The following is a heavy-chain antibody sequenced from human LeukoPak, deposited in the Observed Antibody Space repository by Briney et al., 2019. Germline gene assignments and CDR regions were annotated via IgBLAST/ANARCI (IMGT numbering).Heavy chain of an antibody. CDR3: ARDYDVLTAYPPTQLFDP. J-gene: IGHJ5*02. Sequence: SETLSLTCPVSGGSISSYYWSWIRQPAGKGLEWIGRTYTSGSTNYNPSLKSRVTMSVDTSKDQFSLTLNSVTAADTAVYYCARDYDVLTAYPPTQLFDPWGQGTLVTVS. CDR1: GGSISSYY. D-gene: IGHD3-9*01. V-gene: IGHV4-4*07. CDR2: TYTSGST.